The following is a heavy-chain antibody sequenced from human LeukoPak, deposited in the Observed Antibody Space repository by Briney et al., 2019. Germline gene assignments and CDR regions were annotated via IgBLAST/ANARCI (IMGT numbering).Heavy chain of an antibody. V-gene: IGHV3-66*01. CDR2: IYSGGST. Sequence: GGSLRLSCAASGFTFSSYAMSWVRQAPGKGLEWVSVIYSGGSTYYADSVEGRFTISRDISKNTLYLQMNSLRAEDTAVYYCARISGLYVLDYWGQGTLVTVSS. D-gene: IGHD3-10*01. CDR3: ARISGLYVLDY. CDR1: GFTFSSYA. J-gene: IGHJ4*02.